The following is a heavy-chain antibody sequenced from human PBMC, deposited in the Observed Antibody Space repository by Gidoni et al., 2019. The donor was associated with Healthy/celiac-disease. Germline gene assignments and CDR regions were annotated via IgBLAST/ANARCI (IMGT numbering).Heavy chain of an antibody. D-gene: IGHD3-16*01. CDR2: MNPNSGTT. V-gene: IGHV1-8*01. Sequence: QVQLVQSGAEVKKPGASVKVSCKASGYTFTSYDINWVRQATGQGLAWMGWMNPNSGTTDYAQKYQGRVTMTKNTSISTAYMKLSSLRSEDTAEYYCARQGGGEFDYWGQGTLVTVSS. CDR3: ARQGGGEFDY. J-gene: IGHJ4*02. CDR1: GYTFTSYD.